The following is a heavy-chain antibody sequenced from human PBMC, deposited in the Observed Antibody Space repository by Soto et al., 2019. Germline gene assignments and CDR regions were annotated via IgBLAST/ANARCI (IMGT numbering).Heavy chain of an antibody. J-gene: IGHJ4*02. Sequence: QVQLVESGGGVVQPGRSLRLSCAASGFTFSNYGMHWVRQAPGKGLEWVAVISFDGSNQFYAGSVKGRFTISRDNSKNTLYLQMNSLRAEDTAVYYCAATDGCTSPFDYWGQGTLVTVSS. V-gene: IGHV3-30*03. CDR3: AATDGCTSPFDY. D-gene: IGHD2-2*01. CDR2: ISFDGSNQ. CDR1: GFTFSNYG.